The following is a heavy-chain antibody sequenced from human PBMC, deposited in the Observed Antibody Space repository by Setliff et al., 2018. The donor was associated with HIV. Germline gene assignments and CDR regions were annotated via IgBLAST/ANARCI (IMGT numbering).Heavy chain of an antibody. CDR2: IYHGGIT. CDR1: GGSISISSHY. Sequence: SETLSLTCTVSGGSISISSHYWGWIRQPPGKGLEWIGRIYHGGITYYNASLKSRVSISVDTSKNQFSVKLKSVTAADTAVYYCARSISLLRGPLGDVFDIWGQGTMVTVSS. V-gene: IGHV4-39*01. D-gene: IGHD3-10*01. J-gene: IGHJ3*02. CDR3: ARSISLLRGPLGDVFDI.